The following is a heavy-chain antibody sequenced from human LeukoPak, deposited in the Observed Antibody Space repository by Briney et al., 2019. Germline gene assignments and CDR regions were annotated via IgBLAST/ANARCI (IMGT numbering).Heavy chain of an antibody. CDR2: ISSSSSYI. CDR3: ARGVGGSYYSPCDY. J-gene: IGHJ4*02. Sequence: GGSLRLSCAASGFTFSSYSMNWVRQAPGKGLEWVSSISSSSSYIYYADSVKGRFTISRDNAKNSLYLQMNSLRAEDTAVYYCARGVGGSYYSPCDYWGQGTLVTVSS. D-gene: IGHD1-26*01. V-gene: IGHV3-21*01. CDR1: GFTFSSYS.